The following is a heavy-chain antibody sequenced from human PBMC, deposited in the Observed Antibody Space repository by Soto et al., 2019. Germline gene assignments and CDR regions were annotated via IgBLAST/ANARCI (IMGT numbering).Heavy chain of an antibody. J-gene: IGHJ4*02. CDR2: INHSGST. Sequence: KSSETVSLTCAVYGGSFSGYYWSWIRQPPGKGLEWIGEINHSGSTNYNPSLKSRVTISVDTSKNQFSLKLSSVTAADTAVYYCARGNGLRFLEWLSTRVYYFDYWGQGTLVTVSS. D-gene: IGHD3-3*01. CDR1: GGSFSGYY. V-gene: IGHV4-34*01. CDR3: ARGNGLRFLEWLSTRVYYFDY.